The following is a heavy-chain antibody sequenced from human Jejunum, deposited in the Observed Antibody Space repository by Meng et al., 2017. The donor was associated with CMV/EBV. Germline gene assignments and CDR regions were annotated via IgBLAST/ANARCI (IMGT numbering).Heavy chain of an antibody. V-gene: IGHV1-2*02. Sequence: SGYTFTGYYMHWVRQAPGQGPEWMGWINPNSGDTTYAQQFQGRVTMTRDTSISTAYMELSSLRSDDTAVYYCATSSSGFDFWTDYWGQGTLVTVPS. D-gene: IGHD5-12*01. CDR3: ATSSSGFDFWTDY. CDR2: INPNSGDT. CDR1: GYTFTGYY. J-gene: IGHJ4*02.